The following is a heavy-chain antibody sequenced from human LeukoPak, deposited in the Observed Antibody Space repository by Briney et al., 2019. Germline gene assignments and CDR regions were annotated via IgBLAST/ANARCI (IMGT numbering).Heavy chain of an antibody. CDR2: INPSGGST. CDR1: GYTFTNYY. Sequence: ASVKVSCKASGYTFTNYYMHWVRQAPGQGLEWMGIINPSGGSTSYAQKFQGRVTMPRDTSTSTFYMELSSLRSEDTAVYYCARDPRLPKPSTVVMPYYFDYWGQGTLVTVSS. V-gene: IGHV1-46*01. D-gene: IGHD4-23*01. CDR3: ARDPRLPKPSTVVMPYYFDY. J-gene: IGHJ4*02.